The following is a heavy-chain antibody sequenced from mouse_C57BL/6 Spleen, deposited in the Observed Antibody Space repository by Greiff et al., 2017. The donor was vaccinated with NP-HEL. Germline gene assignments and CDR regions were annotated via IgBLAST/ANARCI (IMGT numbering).Heavy chain of an antibody. CDR1: GYTFTDYY. CDR3: APAYYRAY. J-gene: IGHJ3*01. D-gene: IGHD2-14*01. Sequence: EVQLQQSGPELVKPGASVKISCKASGYTFTDYYMNWVKQSHGKSLEWIGDINPNNGGTSYNQKFKGKATLTVDKSSSTAYMELRSLTSEDSAVYYCAPAYYRAYWGQGTLVTVSA. V-gene: IGHV1-26*01. CDR2: INPNNGGT.